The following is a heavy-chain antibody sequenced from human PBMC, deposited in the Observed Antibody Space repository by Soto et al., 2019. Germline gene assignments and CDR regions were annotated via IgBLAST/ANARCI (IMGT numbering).Heavy chain of an antibody. V-gene: IGHV4-59*01. D-gene: IGHD6-13*01. CDR1: GGSISSND. CDR3: ARYRREAVAGYTLDN. Sequence: SGCLALTCTVSGGSISSNDWTWIRQHPGKGLEWIGYVYNSGSTNYNPSLKSRVTISEDTSKSQFSLKVNSMTAADTAVYSCARYRREAVAGYTLDNWGQGILVT. J-gene: IGHJ4*02. CDR2: VYNSGST.